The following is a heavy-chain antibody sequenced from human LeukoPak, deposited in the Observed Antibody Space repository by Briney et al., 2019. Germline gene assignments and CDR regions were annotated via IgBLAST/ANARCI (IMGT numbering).Heavy chain of an antibody. Sequence: QSGGSLRLSCAASGFTFSSYWMSWVRQAPGKGLEWVANIKQDGSEKYYVDSVKGRFTISRDNAKNSLYLQMNSLRAEDTAVYYCARPYSGYEHPLYFDYWGQGTLVTVSS. D-gene: IGHD5-12*01. CDR1: GFTFSSYW. CDR2: IKQDGSEK. V-gene: IGHV3-7*01. J-gene: IGHJ4*02. CDR3: ARPYSGYEHPLYFDY.